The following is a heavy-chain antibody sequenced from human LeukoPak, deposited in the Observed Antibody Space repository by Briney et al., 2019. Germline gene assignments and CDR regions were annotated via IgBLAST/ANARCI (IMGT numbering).Heavy chain of an antibody. Sequence: GRSLRLSCAASGLTFSSYSFNWVRQAPGKGLEWVSSISRSGSHIYYADSVKGRFTISRDNAKNSLYLQMNSLRAEDTAVYYCARRLLWFGELEGFGMDVWGQGTTVTVSS. CDR1: GLTFSSYS. V-gene: IGHV3-21*01. J-gene: IGHJ6*02. D-gene: IGHD3-10*01. CDR3: ARRLLWFGELEGFGMDV. CDR2: ISRSGSHI.